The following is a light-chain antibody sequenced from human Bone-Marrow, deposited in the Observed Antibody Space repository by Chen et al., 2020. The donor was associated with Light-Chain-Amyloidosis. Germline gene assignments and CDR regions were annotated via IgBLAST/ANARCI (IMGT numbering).Light chain of an antibody. CDR2: LNSDGSH. CDR3: QTWGTGCWV. Sequence: QLVLTQSPSASAPLGASVKVTCTLSSGDDSYAIAWHQQQPEQGPRYLMKLNSDGSHTRGDGIPDRFSGSSSGAHRYLTIAGLRSEDEADYYWQTWGTGCWVFGGGAKLTVL. CDR1: SGDDSYA. V-gene: IGLV4-69*01. J-gene: IGLJ3*02.